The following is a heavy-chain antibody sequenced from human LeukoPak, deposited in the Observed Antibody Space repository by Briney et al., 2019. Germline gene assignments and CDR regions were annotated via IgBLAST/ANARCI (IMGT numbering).Heavy chain of an antibody. CDR2: IWYDGSIK. CDR3: AREYLVSTTGRFDY. D-gene: IGHD5/OR15-5a*01. V-gene: IGHV3-33*08. Sequence: GRSLRLSCAASGFNFRSYGMHWVRQAPGKGLEWVAVIWYDGSIKHYADFVKGRFTISRDNSKDTLYLQMVSLRADDTAMYFCAREYLVSTTGRFDYWGQGTLVTVSS. J-gene: IGHJ4*02. CDR1: GFNFRSYG.